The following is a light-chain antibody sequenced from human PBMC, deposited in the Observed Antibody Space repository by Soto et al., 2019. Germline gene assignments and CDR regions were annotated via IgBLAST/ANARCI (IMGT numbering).Light chain of an antibody. Sequence: EFLITQSPSTLSSSPLERSTLSFIASQSVNTNLAWYQKKPGQAPTVLVYAASTRATGIPDRFSGSGSGTDFTLTISSLQPEDFALYYCQEYNDWPRGTFGPGTKVDIK. V-gene: IGKV3-15*01. CDR2: AAS. CDR3: QEYNDWPRGT. J-gene: IGKJ1*01. CDR1: QSVNTN.